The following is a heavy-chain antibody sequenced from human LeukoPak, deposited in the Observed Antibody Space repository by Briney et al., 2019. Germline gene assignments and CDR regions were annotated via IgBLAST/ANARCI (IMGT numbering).Heavy chain of an antibody. V-gene: IGHV3-48*04. J-gene: IGHJ3*02. CDR2: IDLSGSTL. Sequence: GGSLRLSCAASGFTFSSYTMNWVRQAPGKGLEWVSYIDLSGSTLYYVDSVKGRFTISGDNAKNSLYLQMNSLRAEDSSVYYCARPTTVTTVSADAFDIWGQGTMVTVSS. CDR3: ARPTTVTTVSADAFDI. CDR1: GFTFSSYT. D-gene: IGHD4-17*01.